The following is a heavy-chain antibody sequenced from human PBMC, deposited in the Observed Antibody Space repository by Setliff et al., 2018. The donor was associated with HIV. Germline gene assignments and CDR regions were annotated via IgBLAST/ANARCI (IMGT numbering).Heavy chain of an antibody. J-gene: IGHJ4*02. D-gene: IGHD1-1*01. V-gene: IGHV3-7*01. CDR1: GFSFSRYW. CDR2: IKEDGSEI. Sequence: GGSLRLSCTASGFSFSRYWMGWVRQAPGKGPEWVANIKEDGSEIYYVDSVKGRFTISRDNAKNSLYLQMDSLRAEDTAVYYCTRNEIWGQGTLGTVSS. CDR3: TRNEI.